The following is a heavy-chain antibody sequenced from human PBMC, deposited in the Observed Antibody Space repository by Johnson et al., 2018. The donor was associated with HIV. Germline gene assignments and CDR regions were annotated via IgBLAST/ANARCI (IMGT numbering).Heavy chain of an antibody. CDR3: ASIAAAAIDAFDI. V-gene: IGHV3-11*04. J-gene: IGHJ3*02. CDR1: GFTFSDYY. Sequence: QVQLVESGGGLVKPGGSLRLSCAASGFTFSDYYMSWIRQAPGKGLAWVSYIRRSGSTISYADSVKGRFTISRDNAKKQLYLQMTILRAEDTAVYYCASIAAAAIDAFDIWGQGTMVTVSS. D-gene: IGHD6-13*01. CDR2: IRRSGSTI.